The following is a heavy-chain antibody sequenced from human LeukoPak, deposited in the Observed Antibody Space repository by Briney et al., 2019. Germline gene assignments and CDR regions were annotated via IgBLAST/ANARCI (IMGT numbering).Heavy chain of an antibody. CDR2: INSDGSST. D-gene: IGHD6-19*01. CDR3: ARDHRAIAVAGTGIYYYYGMDV. V-gene: IGHV3-74*01. J-gene: IGHJ6*02. Sequence: GGSLRLSCAASGFIFSSYWMHWVRQAPGKGLVWVSRINSDGSSTSYADSVKGRFTISRDNAKNTLYLQMNSLRAEDTAVYYCARDHRAIAVAGTGIYYYYGMDVWGQGTTVTVSS. CDR1: GFIFSSYW.